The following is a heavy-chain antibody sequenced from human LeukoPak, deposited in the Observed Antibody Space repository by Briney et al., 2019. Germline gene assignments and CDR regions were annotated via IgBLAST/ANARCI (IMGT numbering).Heavy chain of an antibody. CDR3: ARAMYSSSWYYDY. V-gene: IGHV3-53*01. CDR1: GFTVSSHY. D-gene: IGHD6-13*01. Sequence: GGSLRLSCAASGFTVSSHYMTWVRQAPGKGLEWVSIIYSGGNTYYADSVKGRFTISRDNAKNSLYLQMNSLRAEDTAVYYCARAMYSSSWYYDYWGQGTLVTVSS. J-gene: IGHJ4*02. CDR2: IYSGGNT.